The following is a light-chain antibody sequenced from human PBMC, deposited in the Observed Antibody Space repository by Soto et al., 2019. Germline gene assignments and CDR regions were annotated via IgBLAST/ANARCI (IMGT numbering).Light chain of an antibody. CDR3: HQLNSYPLT. V-gene: IGKV1-9*01. Sequence: DIQLTQSPSFLSASVGDRVTITCRASQGISSYLAWYQLKPGKAPKVLIYAASTLQSGVPSRFSGSGYGTEFTLTSSSLQPEDFATYYCHQLNSYPLTFGGGTTVEI. CDR1: QGISSY. CDR2: AAS. J-gene: IGKJ4*01.